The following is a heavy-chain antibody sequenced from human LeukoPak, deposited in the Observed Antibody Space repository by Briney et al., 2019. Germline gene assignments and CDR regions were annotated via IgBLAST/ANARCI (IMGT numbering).Heavy chain of an antibody. D-gene: IGHD6-19*01. Sequence: SETLSLTCAVYGGSFSGYYWSWIRQPPGKGLEWIGEINHSGSTNYNPSLKSRVTISVDTSKNQFSLKLSSVTAADTAVYYCARARGWDSSGWYISRPNWFDLRGQGTLVTVSS. V-gene: IGHV4-34*01. CDR1: GGSFSGYY. CDR2: INHSGST. J-gene: IGHJ5*02. CDR3: ARARGWDSSGWYISRPNWFDL.